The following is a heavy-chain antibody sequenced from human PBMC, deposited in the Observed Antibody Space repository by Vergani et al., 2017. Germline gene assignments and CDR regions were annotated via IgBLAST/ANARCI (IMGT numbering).Heavy chain of an antibody. CDR3: ATDRSYDILTGYSTGYMDV. CDR2: INPNSGGT. V-gene: IGHV1-2*02. CDR1: GYTFTGYY. Sequence: QVQLVQSGAEVKKPGASVKVSCKASGYTFTGYYMHWVRQAPGQGLEWMGWINPNSGGTIYAQKFQGRVTMTEDTSTDTAYMELSSLRSEDTAVYYCATDRSYDILTGYSTGYMDVWGKGTTVTVSS. D-gene: IGHD3-9*01. J-gene: IGHJ6*03.